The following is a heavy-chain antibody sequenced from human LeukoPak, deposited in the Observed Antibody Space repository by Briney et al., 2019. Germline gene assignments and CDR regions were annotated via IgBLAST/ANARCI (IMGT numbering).Heavy chain of an antibody. CDR3: AGKDYYDSSGQKDDAFDI. V-gene: IGHV3-30*02. CDR2: IRYDGSNK. J-gene: IGHJ3*02. Sequence: GGSLRLSCAASGFTFSSYGMHWVRQAPGKGLEWVAFIRYDGSNKYYADSVKGRFTISRDNSKNTLYLQMNSLRAEDTAVYYCAGKDYYDSSGQKDDAFDIWGQGTMVTVSS. CDR1: GFTFSSYG. D-gene: IGHD3-22*01.